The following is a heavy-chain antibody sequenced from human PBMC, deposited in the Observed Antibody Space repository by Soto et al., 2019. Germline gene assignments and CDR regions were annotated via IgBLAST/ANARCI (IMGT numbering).Heavy chain of an antibody. V-gene: IGHV1-2*02. CDR1: GYTFTGYY. Sequence: ASVEVSCKASGYTFTGYYIHWVRQAPGQGLEWMGWINPNSGGTNYAQKFQGRVTMTRDTSISTAYMELSRLRSDDTAVYYCARGGGEMATIIAFYYYYGMDVWGQGTTVTV. CDR3: ARGGGEMATIIAFYYYYGMDV. CDR2: INPNSGGT. J-gene: IGHJ6*02. D-gene: IGHD5-12*01.